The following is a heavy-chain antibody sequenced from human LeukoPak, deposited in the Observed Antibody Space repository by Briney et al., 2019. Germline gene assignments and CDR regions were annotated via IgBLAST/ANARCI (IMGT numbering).Heavy chain of an antibody. CDR2: IKQDGSEK. CDR3: ARDNPTWGY. Sequence: GGSLRLSCAASGFTFSNYRMSWVRQAPGKGLEWVASIKQDGSEKDYMDSVKGRFTISRDNAKNSLYLQMNSLRVEDTAVYYCARDNPTWGYWGQGTLVIVSS. CDR1: GFTFSNYR. D-gene: IGHD3-16*01. J-gene: IGHJ4*02. V-gene: IGHV3-7*01.